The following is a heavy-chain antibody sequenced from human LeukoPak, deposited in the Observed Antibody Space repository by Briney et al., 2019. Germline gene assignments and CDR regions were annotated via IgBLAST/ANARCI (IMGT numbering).Heavy chain of an antibody. J-gene: IGHJ5*02. Sequence: PSASVKVSCKASGYTFTSYDINWVRQATGQGLAWMGWMNPNSGNTGYAQKFQGRVTITRNTSISTAYMELSSLRSEDTAVYYCARDNLAVGDDGDYGDNWFDPWGQGTLVTVSS. CDR2: MNPNSGNT. D-gene: IGHD4-17*01. CDR3: ARDNLAVGDDGDYGDNWFDP. CDR1: GYTFTSYD. V-gene: IGHV1-8*03.